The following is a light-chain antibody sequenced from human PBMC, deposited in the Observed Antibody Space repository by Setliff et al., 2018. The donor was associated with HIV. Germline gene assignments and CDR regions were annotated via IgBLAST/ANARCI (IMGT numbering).Light chain of an antibody. CDR3: CSYAGSDTFDV. CDR1: SSDVGNYNY. Sequence: ALAQPRSVSGSPGQSVTISCTGTSSDVGNYNYVSWYQQYPGTAPKLMIFDVTKRPSGVPDRFSGSKSGNTASLTISGLQNDDEADYYCCSYAGSDTFDVFGTGTKVTVL. CDR2: DVT. V-gene: IGLV2-11*01. J-gene: IGLJ1*01.